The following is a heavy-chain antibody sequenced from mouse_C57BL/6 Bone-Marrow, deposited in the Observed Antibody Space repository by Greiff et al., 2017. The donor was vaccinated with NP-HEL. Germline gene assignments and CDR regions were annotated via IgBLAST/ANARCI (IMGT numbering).Heavy chain of an antibody. V-gene: IGHV1-69*01. CDR2: IDPSDSYT. Sequence: QVQLQPPGAELVMPGASVKLSCKASGYTFTSYWMHWVKQRPGQGLAWIGEIDPSDSYTNYNQKFKGKSTLTVDKSSSTAYMQLSSLTSEDSAVYYCARERITTVVFDYWGQGTTLTVSS. CDR1: GYTFTSYW. CDR3: ARERITTVVFDY. D-gene: IGHD1-1*01. J-gene: IGHJ2*01.